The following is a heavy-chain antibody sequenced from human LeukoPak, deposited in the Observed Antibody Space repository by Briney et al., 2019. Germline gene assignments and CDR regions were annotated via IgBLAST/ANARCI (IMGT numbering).Heavy chain of an antibody. Sequence: GGSLRLSCAASGFTFSSYAMHWVRQAPGKGLEWVAVISYDGSNKYYADSVKGRFTISRDNSKNTLYLQMNSLRAEDTAVYYCARGLGYDYVWGSKPDYWGQGTLVTVSS. CDR2: ISYDGSNK. V-gene: IGHV3-30*04. D-gene: IGHD3-16*01. J-gene: IGHJ4*02. CDR1: GFTFSSYA. CDR3: ARGLGYDYVWGSKPDY.